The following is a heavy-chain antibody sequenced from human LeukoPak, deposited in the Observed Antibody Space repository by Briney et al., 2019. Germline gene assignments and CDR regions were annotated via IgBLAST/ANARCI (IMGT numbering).Heavy chain of an antibody. J-gene: IGHJ4*02. V-gene: IGHV3-30*04. CDR1: GFTFSSYA. Sequence: GSLRLSCAASGFTFSSYAMHWVRQAPGKGLEWVAVISYDGSNKYYADSVKGRFTISRDNSKNTLYLQMNSLRAEDTAVYYCARVTFGGVIATVLFDYWGQGTLVTVSS. CDR2: ISYDGSNK. D-gene: IGHD3-16*02. CDR3: ARVTFGGVIATVLFDY.